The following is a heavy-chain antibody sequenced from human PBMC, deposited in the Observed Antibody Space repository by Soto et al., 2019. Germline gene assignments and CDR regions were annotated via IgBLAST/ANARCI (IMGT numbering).Heavy chain of an antibody. J-gene: IGHJ4*02. CDR2: ISGSGAAT. Sequence: EVQLLESGGGLVQPGGSLRLSCAASGFIFSSYAMSWVRQAPGKGLEWVSTISGSGAATYDADSVRGRFTASRDNSKNTLYLQMNSLRAEDTAVYYCAKGSGSTSTLFDYWGQGSLVTVSS. CDR3: AKGSGSTSTLFDY. V-gene: IGHV3-23*01. D-gene: IGHD2-2*01. CDR1: GFIFSSYA.